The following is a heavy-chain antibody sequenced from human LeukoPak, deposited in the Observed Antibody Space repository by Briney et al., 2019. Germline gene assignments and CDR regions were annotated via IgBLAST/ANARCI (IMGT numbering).Heavy chain of an antibody. Sequence: PSQTLSLTCTVSGGSISSGDYHWSWIRQPPGKGLEWIGYIYYSGSTYYNPSLKSRVTISVDTSKNQFSLKLSSVTAADTAVYYCARGIVVVPAAMAWFDPWGQGTLVTVSS. D-gene: IGHD2-2*01. V-gene: IGHV4-30-4*08. CDR1: GGSISSGDYH. CDR3: ARGIVVVPAAMAWFDP. J-gene: IGHJ5*02. CDR2: IYYSGST.